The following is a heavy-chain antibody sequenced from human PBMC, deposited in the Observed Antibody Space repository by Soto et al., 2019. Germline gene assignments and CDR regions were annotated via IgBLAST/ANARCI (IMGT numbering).Heavy chain of an antibody. CDR2: ISAYNGNT. Sequence: QVQLVQSGAEVKKPGASVKVSCKASGYTFTSYGISWVRQAPGQGLEWMGWISAYNGNTNYAQKLQGRVTMTTDTAXXTAYMELRSLRSDDTAVYYCARDLGRVSVFASLDYWGQGALVTVSS. J-gene: IGHJ4*02. D-gene: IGHD1-26*01. CDR1: GYTFTSYG. V-gene: IGHV1-18*01. CDR3: ARDLGRVSVFASLDY.